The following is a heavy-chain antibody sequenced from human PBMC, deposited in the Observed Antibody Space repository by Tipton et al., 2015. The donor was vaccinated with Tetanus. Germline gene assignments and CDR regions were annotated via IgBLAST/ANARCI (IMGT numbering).Heavy chain of an antibody. CDR1: GDSISSNTNY. J-gene: IGHJ4*02. CDR3: AKGRATSLHDY. Sequence: LRLSCSVSGDSISSNTNYWAWIRQPPGKGLEWIGSIYYTESRYYNPSLKSRVTISVNTSKKKLSLKLSSVTAADTAVYYCAKGRATSLHDYWGQGTLVTVSS. D-gene: IGHD5-12*01. V-gene: IGHV4-39*01. CDR2: IYYTESR.